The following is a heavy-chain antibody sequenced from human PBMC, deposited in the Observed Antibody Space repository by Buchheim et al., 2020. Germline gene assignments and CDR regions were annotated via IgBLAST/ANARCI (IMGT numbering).Heavy chain of an antibody. J-gene: IGHJ4*02. Sequence: EVFLVESGGGLVQPGGSLRLSCAASGFSFSGHEMNWVRQAPGKGLECIAYISASGGATYYIDSVQGRFTISRDNAKNSLYLQMNSLKVEDTAVYYCATDPHYVSGSYWGQGTL. CDR1: GFSFSGHE. CDR3: ATDPHYVSGSY. V-gene: IGHV3-48*03. D-gene: IGHD3-10*01. CDR2: ISASGGAT.